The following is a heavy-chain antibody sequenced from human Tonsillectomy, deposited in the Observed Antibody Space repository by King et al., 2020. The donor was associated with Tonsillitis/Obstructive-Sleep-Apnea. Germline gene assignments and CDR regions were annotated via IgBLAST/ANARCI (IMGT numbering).Heavy chain of an antibody. CDR3: ARTHLRDVGGCFRPFDY. CDR2: IKQDESEK. CDR1: GFTFSSFW. Sequence: VQLVESGGGLVQPGGSLRLSCTASGFTFSSFWMSWVRQAPGKGLEWVANIKQDESEKYYVDSVKGRFTISRDNAKTSLFLHMSSLTAEDTAVYFCARTHLRDVGGCFRPFDYWGQGILVTVSS. V-gene: IGHV3-7*01. J-gene: IGHJ4*02. D-gene: IGHD2-15*01.